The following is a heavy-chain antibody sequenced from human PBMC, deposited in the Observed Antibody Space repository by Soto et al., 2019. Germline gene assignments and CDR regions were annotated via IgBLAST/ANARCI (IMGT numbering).Heavy chain of an antibody. V-gene: IGHV4-34*01. CDR1: GGSFSGYY. J-gene: IGHJ6*02. CDR2: INHSGST. CDR3: ARGGRIAVAGTPHYYYYGMDV. Sequence: SETLSLTCAVYGGSFSGYYWSWIRQPPGKGLEWIGEINHSGSTNYNPSLKSRVTISVDTSKNQFSLKLSSVTAADTAVYYCARGGRIAVAGTPHYYYYGMDVWGQGTTVT. D-gene: IGHD6-19*01.